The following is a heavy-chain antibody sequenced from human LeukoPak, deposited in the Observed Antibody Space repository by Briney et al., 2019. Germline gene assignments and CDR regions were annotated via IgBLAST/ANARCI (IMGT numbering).Heavy chain of an antibody. Sequence: ASVKVSFKASGYTFTVYYMHWVRQAPGQGLEWMGWINPNSGGTNYAQKFQGRVTMTRDTSIGTAYMELSRLRSDDTALYYCARRSIFGVLNPFDIWGQGTMVTVSS. CDR1: GYTFTVYY. J-gene: IGHJ3*02. CDR2: INPNSGGT. V-gene: IGHV1-2*02. CDR3: ARRSIFGVLNPFDI. D-gene: IGHD3-3*01.